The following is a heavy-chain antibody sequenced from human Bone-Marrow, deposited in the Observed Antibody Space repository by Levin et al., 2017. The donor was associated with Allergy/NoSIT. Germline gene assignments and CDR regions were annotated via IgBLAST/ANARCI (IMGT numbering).Heavy chain of an antibody. CDR3: ARDLVGGYSHGNYYYGMDV. J-gene: IGHJ6*02. CDR2: IWYDESLN. V-gene: IGHV3-33*01. Sequence: GGSLRLSCSASGFNFSTYGIHWVRQAPGRGLEWVALIWYDESLNYYADSVKGRFTISRDNSKKTLYLDMNSLRSDDTAVYYCARDLVGGYSHGNYYYGMDVWGQGTTVTVSS. D-gene: IGHD5-18*01. CDR1: GFNFSTYG.